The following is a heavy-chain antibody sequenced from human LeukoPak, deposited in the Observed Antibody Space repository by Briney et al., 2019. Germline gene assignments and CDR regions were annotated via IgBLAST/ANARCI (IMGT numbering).Heavy chain of an antibody. Sequence: ASVKVSCKASGYTFTGYYMHWVRQAPGQGLEGMGIINPSGGSTSYAQKFQGRVTMTRDMSTSTVYMELSSLRSEDTAVYYCARDYEEMATIPGYWGQGTLVTVSS. CDR1: GYTFTGYY. CDR2: INPSGGST. J-gene: IGHJ4*02. CDR3: ARDYEEMATIPGY. D-gene: IGHD5-24*01. V-gene: IGHV1-46*01.